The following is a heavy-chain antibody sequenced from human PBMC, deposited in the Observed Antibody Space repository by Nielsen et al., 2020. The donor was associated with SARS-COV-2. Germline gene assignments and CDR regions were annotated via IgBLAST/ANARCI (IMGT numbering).Heavy chain of an antibody. D-gene: IGHD3-3*01. CDR3: ARTPVRITIFGVVNPGNWFDP. Sequence: ASVKVSCKASGYTFTSYGISWVRQAPGQGLEWMGWISAYNGNTNYAQKLQGRVTMTTDTSTSTAYMELRSLRSDDTAVYYCARTPVRITIFGVVNPGNWFDPWGQGTLVPSPQ. CDR2: ISAYNGNT. J-gene: IGHJ5*02. CDR1: GYTFTSYG. V-gene: IGHV1-18*04.